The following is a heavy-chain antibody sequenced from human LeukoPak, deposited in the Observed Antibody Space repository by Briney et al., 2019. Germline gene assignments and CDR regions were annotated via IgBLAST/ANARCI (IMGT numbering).Heavy chain of an antibody. J-gene: IGHJ4*02. V-gene: IGHV4-59*08. D-gene: IGHD1-20*01. Sequence: SETLSLTCTVSGGSISSYYWSWIRQPPGKGLEWIGYIYYSGSTDYGPSLKSRVTISVDTSKSQFSLKLSSATAADTAVYYCAATRYDWNDRDYYFDYWGQGTLVTVSS. CDR1: GGSISSYY. CDR2: IYYSGST. CDR3: AATRYDWNDRDYYFDY.